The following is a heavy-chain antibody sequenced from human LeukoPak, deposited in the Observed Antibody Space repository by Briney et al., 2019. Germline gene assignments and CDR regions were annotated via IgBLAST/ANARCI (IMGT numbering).Heavy chain of an antibody. CDR3: ARAAWVSTSSNYYFDN. CDR1: GYTFTSYD. D-gene: IGHD1-1*01. CDR2: MNPNSGNT. J-gene: IGHJ4*02. Sequence: ASVTVSCKASGYTFTSYDINWVRQATGQGLEWMGWMNPNSGNTGYAQKFQGRVTMTRNTSISTAYMELSSLRSEDTALYYCARAAWVSTSSNYYFDNWGQGTLVTVSS. V-gene: IGHV1-8*01.